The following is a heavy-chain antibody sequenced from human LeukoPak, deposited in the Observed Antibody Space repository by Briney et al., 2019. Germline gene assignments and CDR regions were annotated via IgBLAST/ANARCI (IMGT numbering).Heavy chain of an antibody. D-gene: IGHD3-16*02. CDR1: GGSFSGYY. CDR2: INHSGST. J-gene: IGHJ4*02. Sequence: PSETLSLTCAVYGGSFSGYYWSWIRQPPGKGLEWIGEINHSGSTNYNPSLKSRVTISVDTSKNQFSLKLSSVTAADTAVYYCARMTPYYRNIVHWGQGTLATVSS. CDR3: ARMTPYYRNIVH. V-gene: IGHV4-34*01.